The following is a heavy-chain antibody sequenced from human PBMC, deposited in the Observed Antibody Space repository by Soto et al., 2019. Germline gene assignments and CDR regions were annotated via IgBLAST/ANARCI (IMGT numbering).Heavy chain of an antibody. V-gene: IGHV3-23*01. J-gene: IGHJ4*02. CDR2: ISGSGGST. CDR3: ATSSYCSGGSCYPITYYFDY. Sequence: GGSLRLSCAASGFTFSSYAMSWVRQAPGKGLEWVSAISGSGGSTYYADSVKGRFTISRDNSKNTLYLQMNSLRAEDTAVYYCATSSYCSGGSCYPITYYFDYWGQGTLVTVSS. CDR1: GFTFSSYA. D-gene: IGHD2-15*01.